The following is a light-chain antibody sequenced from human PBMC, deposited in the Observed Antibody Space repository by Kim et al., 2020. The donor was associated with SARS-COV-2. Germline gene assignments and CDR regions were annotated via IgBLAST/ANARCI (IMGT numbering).Light chain of an antibody. CDR2: GAS. CDR1: ENVDKS. V-gene: IGKV3-11*01. Sequence: ETVLTQSPATLSLSPGERATLSCRASENVDKSVAWYQQKPGQAPRLLIFGASNRATGVPAKFSGSGSGTDFNLIISDVEPEDFAVYLCHQRNNWPVTFGQGTRLEIK. J-gene: IGKJ5*01. CDR3: HQRNNWPVT.